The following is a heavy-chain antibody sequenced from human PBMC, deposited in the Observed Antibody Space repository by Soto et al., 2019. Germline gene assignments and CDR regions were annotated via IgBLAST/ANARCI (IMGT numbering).Heavy chain of an antibody. CDR1: GYSISTYW. V-gene: IGHV3-7*01. CDR3: AALDTAMVKTAGY. D-gene: IGHD5-18*01. Sequence: PGGSLRLSCAASGYSISTYWMSWVRQAPGKGLEWVANVKQDGSEEYYVDSVKGRFTISRDNAKNSLYLQMNSLRAEDTAVYYSAALDTAMVKTAGYWGQGTLVTVSS. J-gene: IGHJ4*02. CDR2: VKQDGSEE.